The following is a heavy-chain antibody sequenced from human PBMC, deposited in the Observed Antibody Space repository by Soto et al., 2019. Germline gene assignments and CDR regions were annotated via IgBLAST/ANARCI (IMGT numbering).Heavy chain of an antibody. V-gene: IGHV3-30*18. Sequence: GGSLRLSCAASGFTFSSYGMHWVRQAPGKGLEWVAVISYDGSNKYYADSVKGRFTISRDNSKNTLYLQMNSLRAEDTAVYYCAKDKDSSGYLDYWGQGXLVTVSS. D-gene: IGHD3-22*01. CDR1: GFTFSSYG. CDR2: ISYDGSNK. CDR3: AKDKDSSGYLDY. J-gene: IGHJ4*02.